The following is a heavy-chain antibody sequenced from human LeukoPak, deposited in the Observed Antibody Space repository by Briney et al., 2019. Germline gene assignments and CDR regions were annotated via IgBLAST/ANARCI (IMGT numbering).Heavy chain of an antibody. V-gene: IGHV3-23*01. CDR2: ISGSGGST. CDR1: GFTFSSYA. J-gene: IGHJ4*02. D-gene: IGHD2-2*02. CDR3: VKVCSSTSCYTGGDY. Sequence: PGGSLRLSCAASGFTFSSYAMSWVRQAPGKGLEWVSAISGSGGSTYYADSVKGRFTISRDNSKNTLYLQMNSLRAEDTAVYYCVKVCSSTSCYTGGDYWGQGTLVTVSS.